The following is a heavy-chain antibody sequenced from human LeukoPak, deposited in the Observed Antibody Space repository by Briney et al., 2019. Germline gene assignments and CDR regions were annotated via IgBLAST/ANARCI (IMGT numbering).Heavy chain of an antibody. CDR1: GGSFSGYY. D-gene: IGHD3-10*01. V-gene: IGHV4-34*01. J-gene: IGHJ4*01. CDR2: INHSRST. CDR3: ARSGTYQYSSAYDY. Sequence: PSETLSLTCAVYGGSFSGYYWSWIRQPPGKGLEWIGEINHSRSTNYNPSLNSRVTVSLDTSKNQFSLRLTSVTAADTAVYYCARSGTYQYSSAYDYWGQGTLVTVSS.